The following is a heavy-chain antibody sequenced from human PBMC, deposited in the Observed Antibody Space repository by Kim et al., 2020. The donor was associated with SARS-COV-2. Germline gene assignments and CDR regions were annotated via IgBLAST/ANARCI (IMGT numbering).Heavy chain of an antibody. CDR1: GFTFGDYA. CDR3: TRYLGVVPDAFRPNYYYYGMGL. Sequence: GGSLRLSCTASGFTFGDYAMSWFRQAPGKGLEWVGFIRSKAYGETTEYAASVKGRFTISRDDSKSIAYLQMNSLKTEDTDVYYCTRYLGVVPDAFRPNYYYYGMGLRGQGTPV. CDR2: IRSKAYGETT. V-gene: IGHV3-49*03. J-gene: IGHJ6*01. D-gene: IGHD2-2*01.